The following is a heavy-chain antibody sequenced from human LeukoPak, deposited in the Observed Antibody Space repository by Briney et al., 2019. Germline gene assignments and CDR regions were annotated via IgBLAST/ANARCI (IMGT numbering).Heavy chain of an antibody. CDR3: AREADIAIYFDY. Sequence: GGSLRLSCAASGFTFSTYWMHWVRQAPGKGLVWVSRINNDGSSTTYADSVKGRITISRDNAKNTLYLQVNSLRVEDTALYYCAREADIAIYFDYWGQGTLVTVSS. CDR2: INNDGSST. CDR1: GFTFSTYW. J-gene: IGHJ4*02. D-gene: IGHD5-18*01. V-gene: IGHV3-74*01.